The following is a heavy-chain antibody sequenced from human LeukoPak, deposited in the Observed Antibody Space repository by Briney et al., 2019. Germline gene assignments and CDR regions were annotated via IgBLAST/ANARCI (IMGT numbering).Heavy chain of an antibody. Sequence: SEALSLTCTVSGGSISSYYWSWIRQPAGKGLKWIGRIYTSGSTNYNPSLKSRVTMSVDTSKNQFSLKLSSVTAADTAVYYCAGDRPDMVRGVNYYYYYYMDVWGKGTTVTVSS. D-gene: IGHD3-10*01. J-gene: IGHJ6*03. CDR3: AGDRPDMVRGVNYYYYYYMDV. CDR2: IYTSGST. V-gene: IGHV4-4*07. CDR1: GGSISSYY.